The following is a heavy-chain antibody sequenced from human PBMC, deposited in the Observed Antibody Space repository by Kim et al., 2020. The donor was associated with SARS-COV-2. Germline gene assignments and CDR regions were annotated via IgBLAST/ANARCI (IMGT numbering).Heavy chain of an antibody. CDR1: GFTFSSYS. D-gene: IGHD3-10*01. V-gene: IGHV3-21*01. Sequence: GGSLRLSCAASGFTFSSYSMNWVRQAPGKGLEWVSSISSSSSYIYYADSVKGRFTISRDNAKNSLYLQMNSLRAEDTAVYYCARDRSSDLLWFGELSDYYYYGMDVWGQGTTVTVSS. CDR3: ARDRSSDLLWFGELSDYYYYGMDV. J-gene: IGHJ6*02. CDR2: ISSSSSYI.